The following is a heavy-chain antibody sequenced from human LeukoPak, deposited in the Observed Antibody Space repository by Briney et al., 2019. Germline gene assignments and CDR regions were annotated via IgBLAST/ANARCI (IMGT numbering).Heavy chain of an antibody. Sequence: PGGSLRLSCAASGFTFNNYGMHWVRQAPGKGLEWVAFIRDDGGDKFYADSVKDRFTISRDSSKNTLYLQMNSLRAEDTAVYYCASESGDYSGPIDIWGQGTMVTVSS. CDR1: GFTFNNYG. CDR3: ASESGDYSGPIDI. V-gene: IGHV3-30*02. CDR2: IRDDGGDK. J-gene: IGHJ3*02. D-gene: IGHD4-17*01.